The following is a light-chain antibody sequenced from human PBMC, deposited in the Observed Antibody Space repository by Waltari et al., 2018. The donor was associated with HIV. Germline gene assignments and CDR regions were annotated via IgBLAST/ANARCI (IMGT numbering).Light chain of an antibody. J-gene: IGKJ4*01. Sequence: DIQLTQSPSFLSASVGDRVTITCRASQGISSYLAWYQQKPGKSPKLLIYAASTLQSGVPSRFSGSGSGTEFTLTISSLQPEDVATDYCQQLNSYPVTFGGGTKVEIK. CDR2: AAS. V-gene: IGKV1-9*01. CDR1: QGISSY. CDR3: QQLNSYPVT.